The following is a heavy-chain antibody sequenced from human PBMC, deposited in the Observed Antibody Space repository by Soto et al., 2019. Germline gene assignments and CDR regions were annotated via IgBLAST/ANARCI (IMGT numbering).Heavy chain of an antibody. V-gene: IGHV3-23*01. CDR2: ISGSGGST. Sequence: EVQLLESGGGLVQPGGSLRLSCAASGFTFSSYAMSWVRQAPGKGLEWVSAISGSGGSTYYADSVKGRFTISRDNSKNTLYLQMNSLRAEDTAVYYWAKDYSNLLWYFDLWGRGTLVTVSS. J-gene: IGHJ2*01. CDR1: GFTFSSYA. CDR3: AKDYSNLLWYFDL. D-gene: IGHD4-4*01.